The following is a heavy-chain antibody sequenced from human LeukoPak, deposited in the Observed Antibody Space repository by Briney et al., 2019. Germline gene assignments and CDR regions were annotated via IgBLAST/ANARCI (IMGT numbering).Heavy chain of an antibody. CDR1: GYTFTGYY. Sequence: ASVKVSCKTSGYTFTGYYIHWVRQAPGQGLEWMGWIDPNSGGTNYAQKFQGRVTMTRDTSISTAYMELSRLTSADTAVYRCATPSSSSWYGFDPWGQGTLVTVSS. CDR2: IDPNSGGT. D-gene: IGHD6-13*01. CDR3: ATPSSSSWYGFDP. V-gene: IGHV1-2*02. J-gene: IGHJ5*02.